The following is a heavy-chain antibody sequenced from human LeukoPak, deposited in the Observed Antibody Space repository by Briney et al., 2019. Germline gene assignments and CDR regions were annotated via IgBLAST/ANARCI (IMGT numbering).Heavy chain of an antibody. Sequence: GSLRLSCAASGVTVSSNYMSWGRQAPGKGVGWVSVIYSGGRTYYADSVKGRFTISRDNSKNTLYLQMNSLRAEDTAVYYCAREGYYDRDDAFDIWGQGTMVTVSS. J-gene: IGHJ3*02. CDR2: IYSGGRT. V-gene: IGHV3-53*01. D-gene: IGHD3-22*01. CDR3: AREGYYDRDDAFDI. CDR1: GVTVSSNY.